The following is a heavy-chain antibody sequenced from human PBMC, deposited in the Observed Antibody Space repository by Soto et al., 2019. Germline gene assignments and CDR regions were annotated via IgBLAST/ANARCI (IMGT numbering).Heavy chain of an antibody. D-gene: IGHD3-22*01. V-gene: IGHV3-33*01. CDR1: GFTFSSYG. Sequence: GGSLRLSCAASGFTFSSYGMHWVHQAPGKGLEWVAGIWYDGSNKYYAESVKGRFTISRDNPKNTLYLQMNGLRAEDTAVYYCARGQFDDSSGGFDYWGQGTLVTVSS. J-gene: IGHJ4*02. CDR3: ARGQFDDSSGGFDY. CDR2: IWYDGSNK.